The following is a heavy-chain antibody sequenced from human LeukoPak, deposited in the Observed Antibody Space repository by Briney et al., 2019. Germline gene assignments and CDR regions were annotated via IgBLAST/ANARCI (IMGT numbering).Heavy chain of an antibody. V-gene: IGHV3-11*01. CDR1: GFTFSDYY. CDR2: ISSSGSTT. Sequence: GGSLRLSCAASGFTFSDYYMSWIRQAPGKGLEWVSYISSSGSTTYYADSVKGRFTISRDNAKNSLYLQMNSLRAEDTAVYYCAREGLAAAGTQHYYYYYYMDVWGKGTTVTVSS. J-gene: IGHJ6*03. D-gene: IGHD6-13*01. CDR3: AREGLAAAGTQHYYYYYYMDV.